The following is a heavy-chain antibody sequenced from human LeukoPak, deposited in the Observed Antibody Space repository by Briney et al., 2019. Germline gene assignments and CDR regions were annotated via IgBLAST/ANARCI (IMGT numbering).Heavy chain of an antibody. CDR3: ARDASVGGMDV. Sequence: SETLSLTCAVYGGSFSGYYGSWLRQPPGEGLEWIGYIYYSGNTNYNPSLKSRVTISVDTSTNQFSLKLSSVTAADTAVYYCARDASVGGMDVWGQGTTVTVSS. CDR1: GGSFSGYY. CDR2: IYYSGNT. V-gene: IGHV4-59*01. J-gene: IGHJ6*02.